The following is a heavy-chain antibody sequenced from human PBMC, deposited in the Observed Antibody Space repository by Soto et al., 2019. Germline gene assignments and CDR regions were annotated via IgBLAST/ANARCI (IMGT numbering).Heavy chain of an antibody. CDR2: IYYNGNT. J-gene: IGHJ4*02. Sequence: ETLSLTCTVSGGSISSSPYYWGWIRQPPGKGLEWIGNIYYNGNTFYNPSLKSRVTISIDTSKNQFSLKLSSVTAADTAVYYCARHGPLSNNWNQLDYWGQGTLVTVSS. V-gene: IGHV4-39*01. CDR3: ARHGPLSNNWNQLDY. CDR1: GGSISSSPYY. D-gene: IGHD1-1*01.